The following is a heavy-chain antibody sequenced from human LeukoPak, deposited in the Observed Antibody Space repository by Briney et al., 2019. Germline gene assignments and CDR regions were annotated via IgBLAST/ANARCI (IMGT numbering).Heavy chain of an antibody. V-gene: IGHV1-2*02. J-gene: IGHJ5*02. CDR2: INPNSGGT. CDR3: ARSSSSWYGDWFDP. D-gene: IGHD6-13*01. CDR1: GYTFTGYY. Sequence: GASVKVSCKASGYTFTGYYMHWVRQAPGQGLEWMGWINPNSGGTNYAQKFQGRVTMTRDTSISTAYMELSRLRSDDTAVYYCARSSSSWYGDWFDPWGQGTLVTVSS.